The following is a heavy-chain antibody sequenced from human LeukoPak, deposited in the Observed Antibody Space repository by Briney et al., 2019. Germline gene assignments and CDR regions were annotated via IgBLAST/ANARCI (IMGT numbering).Heavy chain of an antibody. Sequence: SETLSLTCTVSGDSISTFYWNWIRQPPGKGLEWIGHIYYSGSTNYNPSLKSRVTISVDTSKNQFSLKVTSVTAADTAVYYCARRPDYGDSIRPPGPFDIWGQGTMVTVSS. CDR1: GDSISTFY. V-gene: IGHV4-59*12. CDR2: IYYSGST. J-gene: IGHJ3*02. CDR3: ARRPDYGDSIRPPGPFDI. D-gene: IGHD4-17*01.